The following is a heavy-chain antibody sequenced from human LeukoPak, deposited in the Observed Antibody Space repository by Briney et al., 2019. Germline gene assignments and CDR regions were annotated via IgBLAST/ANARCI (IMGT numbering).Heavy chain of an antibody. V-gene: IGHV3-21*01. CDR3: ARAGTTVTTVSYYMDV. D-gene: IGHD4-17*01. CDR1: GFTFSSYS. Sequence: PGGSLRLSCAASGFTFSSYSTNWVRQAPGKGLEWVSSISSSSSYIYYADSVKGRFTISRDNAKNSLYLQMNSLRAEDTAVYYCARAGTTVTTVSYYMDVWGKGTTVTVSS. CDR2: ISSSSSYI. J-gene: IGHJ6*03.